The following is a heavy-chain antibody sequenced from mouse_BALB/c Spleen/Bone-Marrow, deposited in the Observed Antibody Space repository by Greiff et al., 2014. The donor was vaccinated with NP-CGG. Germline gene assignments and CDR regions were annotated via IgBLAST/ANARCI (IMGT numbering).Heavy chain of an antibody. D-gene: IGHD2-3*01. CDR3: ARGYYYFDY. Sequence: EVKLMESGGGLVQPGGSRKLSCAASGFTFSSFGMHWVRQAPEKGLEWVAYISSGSSTIYYADTVKGRFTISRDNPKNTLFLQMTSLRSEDTAMYYCARGYYYFDYWGQGTTLTVSS. CDR2: ISSGSSTI. V-gene: IGHV5-17*02. CDR1: GFTFSSFG. J-gene: IGHJ2*01.